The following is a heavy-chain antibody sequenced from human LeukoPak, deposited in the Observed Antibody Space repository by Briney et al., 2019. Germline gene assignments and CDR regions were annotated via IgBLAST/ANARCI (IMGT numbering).Heavy chain of an antibody. D-gene: IGHD5-24*01. CDR3: ARRSRDGWYCDY. CDR1: GYTFSNYA. CDR2: ISYDGSNK. Sequence: GASVKVSCKASGYTFSNYAIHWVRQAPGKGLEWVAVISYDGSNKYYADSVKGRFTISRDNSKNTLYLQMNSLRTEDTAVYYCARRSRDGWYCDYWGQGTLVTVSS. J-gene: IGHJ4*02. V-gene: IGHV3-30*04.